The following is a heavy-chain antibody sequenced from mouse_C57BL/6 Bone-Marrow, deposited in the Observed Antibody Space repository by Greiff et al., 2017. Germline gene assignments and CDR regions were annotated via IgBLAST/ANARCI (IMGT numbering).Heavy chain of an antibody. CDR3: ARCYYGNYVYWYFDV. CDR2: INPSTGGT. CDR1: GYSFTGYY. D-gene: IGHD2-1*01. J-gene: IGHJ1*03. Sequence: EVQLQQSGPELVKPGASVKISCKASGYSFTGYYMNWVKQSPEKSLEWIGEINPSTGGTTYNQKFKAKATLTVDKSSSTAYMQLKSLTAEDSAVYYCARCYYGNYVYWYFDVWGTGTTVTVSS. V-gene: IGHV1-42*01.